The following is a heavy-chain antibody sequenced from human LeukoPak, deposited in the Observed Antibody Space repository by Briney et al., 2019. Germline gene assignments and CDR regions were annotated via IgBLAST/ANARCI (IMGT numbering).Heavy chain of an antibody. J-gene: IGHJ4*02. CDR3: AKDLPSCYSGDY. Sequence: PGGSLRLSCAASGFSFCAYGMQCVRPAQGKGREGVAILWVGGRKAAYTDSVKSRITIARDNSKNSVSLQMNTLRAEDTALYYYAKDLPSCYSGDYWGQGTLVTVSS. D-gene: IGHD3-22*01. V-gene: IGHV3-33*06. CDR1: GFSFCAYG. CDR2: LWVGGRKA.